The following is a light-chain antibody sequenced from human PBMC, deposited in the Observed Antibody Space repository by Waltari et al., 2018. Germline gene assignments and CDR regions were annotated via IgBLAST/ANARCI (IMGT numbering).Light chain of an antibody. Sequence: DLQMTQSPSTLSASVRARVTITCRASQSMTNWLDWYQQKPGKAPKLLIYRASNLESGVPSRFSGSGSGTEFTLTISSLQPDDFATYYCQQYDNYWTFGQGTKVEIK. CDR2: RAS. CDR1: QSMTNW. J-gene: IGKJ1*01. CDR3: QQYDNYWT. V-gene: IGKV1-5*03.